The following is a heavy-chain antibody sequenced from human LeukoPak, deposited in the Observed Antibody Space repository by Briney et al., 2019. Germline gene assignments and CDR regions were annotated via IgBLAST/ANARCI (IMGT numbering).Heavy chain of an antibody. V-gene: IGHV4-4*02. Sequence: PSETLSLTCAVSGGSLSTNTWWSWVRQAPGKGLEWIGEVYHTGSTNYNPSLRSRVTISVDKSKNQFSLRVNSVTAADTAIYYCSVLKDGDWGQGTLVTVSS. D-gene: IGHD3-10*01. CDR1: GGSLSTNTW. J-gene: IGHJ4*02. CDR2: VYHTGST. CDR3: SVLKDGD.